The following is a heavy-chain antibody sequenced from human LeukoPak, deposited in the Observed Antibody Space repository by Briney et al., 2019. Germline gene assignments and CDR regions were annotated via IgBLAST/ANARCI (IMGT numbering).Heavy chain of an antibody. CDR3: ASNQWPNWYFDL. CDR2: IYYSGST. Sequence: SETLSLTCAVSGGSISSSNWWSWVRQPPGKGLEWIGSIYYSGSTFYNPSLKSRVTISGDTSKNQFSLKLSSVTAADTAVYYCASNQWPNWYFDLWGRGTLVTVSS. CDR1: GGSISSSNW. V-gene: IGHV4-4*02. D-gene: IGHD6-19*01. J-gene: IGHJ2*01.